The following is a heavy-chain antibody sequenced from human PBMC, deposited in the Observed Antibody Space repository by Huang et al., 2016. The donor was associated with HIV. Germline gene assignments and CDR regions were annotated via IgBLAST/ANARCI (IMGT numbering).Heavy chain of an antibody. V-gene: IGHV1-24*01. D-gene: IGHD3-9*01. CDR1: EYTLTELS. Sequence: QVQLVQSRAEVKKPGASVKVSCKVSEYTLTELSIHWVRQPPGKGLEWMGGFDPETGETIYAQNFQGRVTMTEDTSTETAFMELSGLRPEDTAVYYCATGFDVFFDFWGQGTLVTVSS. CDR2: FDPETGET. CDR3: ATGFDVFFDF. J-gene: IGHJ4*02.